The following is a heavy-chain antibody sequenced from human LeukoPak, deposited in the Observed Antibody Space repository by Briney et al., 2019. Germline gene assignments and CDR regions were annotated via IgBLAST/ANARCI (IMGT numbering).Heavy chain of an antibody. V-gene: IGHV4-59*01. CDR2: INDRGST. J-gene: IGHJ4*02. Sequence: SETLSLTCTVSGVFISSFYWSWIRQPPGKGLEWTGYINDRGSTTYNPSLKSRVTTSRDTSKKQFSLNLRSVTSADTAVYYCARGLKLTGLFDYWGQGALVTVSS. D-gene: IGHD1-20*01. CDR1: GVFISSFY. CDR3: ARGLKLTGLFDY.